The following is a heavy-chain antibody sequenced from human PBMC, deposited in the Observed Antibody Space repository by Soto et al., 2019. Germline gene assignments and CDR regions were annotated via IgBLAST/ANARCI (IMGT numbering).Heavy chain of an antibody. D-gene: IGHD4-17*01. V-gene: IGHV4-59*08. J-gene: IGHJ5*02. Sequence: PSETLSLTCTVSGGSISSYYWSWIRQPPGKGLEWIGYIYYSGSTNYNPSLKSRVTISVDTSKDQFSLKLSSVTAADTAVYYCARETYGDYVGYFDPSGQALQVTVSS. CDR2: IYYSGST. CDR3: ARETYGDYVGYFDP. CDR1: GGSISSYY.